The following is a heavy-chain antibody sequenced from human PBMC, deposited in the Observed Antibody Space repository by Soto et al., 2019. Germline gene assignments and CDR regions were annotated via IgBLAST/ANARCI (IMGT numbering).Heavy chain of an antibody. J-gene: IGHJ4*02. CDR1: GYSLLELS. V-gene: IGHV1-24*01. D-gene: IGHD1-1*01. Sequence: ASVKVSCKLSGYSLLELSIHWGRQAPGKGLEWMGGYDPEDAKTIYAQKSQGRVIMTEDTSTNTAYLEVRGLRYEDTAVYYCASQNWRWREQFDHWGQGTLVTVSS. CDR3: ASQNWRWREQFDH. CDR2: YDPEDAKT.